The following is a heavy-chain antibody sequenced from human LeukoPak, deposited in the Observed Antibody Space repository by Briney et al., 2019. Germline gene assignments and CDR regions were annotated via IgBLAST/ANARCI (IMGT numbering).Heavy chain of an antibody. CDR1: GYSFTNYW. CDR3: ATSYCTPSNCSGFDS. CDR2: IYPDDSDT. Sequence: GESLKISCKGSGYSFTNYWSVWVRQMPGKGLEYMGIIYPDDSDTTYSPSFQGQVAISADKSINTAYLQWSSLKASDTAMYYCATSYCTPSNCSGFDSWGQGTPVTVSS. D-gene: IGHD2-8*01. V-gene: IGHV5-51*01. J-gene: IGHJ4*02.